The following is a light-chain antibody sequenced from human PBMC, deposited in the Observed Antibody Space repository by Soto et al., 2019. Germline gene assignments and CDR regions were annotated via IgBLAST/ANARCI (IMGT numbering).Light chain of an antibody. CDR1: QSVRTY. Sequence: EIVLTQSPATLSLSPGERATLSWRASQSVRTYLAWYQQKPGQAPRLLIYDASNRATGIPARFSGSGSGTDFTLTISSVEPEDFAVYYCQQRSNWPPYTFGQGTKLEIK. CDR2: DAS. J-gene: IGKJ2*01. V-gene: IGKV3-11*01. CDR3: QQRSNWPPYT.